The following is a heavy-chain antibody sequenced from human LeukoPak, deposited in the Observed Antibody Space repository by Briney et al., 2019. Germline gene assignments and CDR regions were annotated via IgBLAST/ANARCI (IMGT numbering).Heavy chain of an antibody. CDR2: ISGSGGST. J-gene: IGHJ4*02. Sequence: GGSLRLSCAASGFTFSSYAMSWVRQAPGKGLEWVSAISGSGGSTYYADSVKGRFTISRDNSKDTLYLQMNSLRAEDTAVYYCAKVLTPTKNYFDYWGQGTLVTVSS. D-gene: IGHD2-8*01. V-gene: IGHV3-23*01. CDR1: GFTFSSYA. CDR3: AKVLTPTKNYFDY.